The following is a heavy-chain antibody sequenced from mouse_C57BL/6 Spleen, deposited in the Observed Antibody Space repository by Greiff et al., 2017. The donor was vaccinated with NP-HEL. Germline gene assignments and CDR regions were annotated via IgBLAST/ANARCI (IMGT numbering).Heavy chain of an antibody. V-gene: IGHV1-39*01. CDR2: INPNYGTT. Sequence: EVKLQESGPELVKPGASVKISCKASGYSFTDYNMNWVKQSNGKSLEWIGVINPNYGTTSYNQKFKGKATLTVDQSSSTAYMQLNSLTSEDSAVYYCASPFYDYDERNWYFDVWGTGTTVTVSS. J-gene: IGHJ1*03. CDR3: ASPFYDYDERNWYFDV. D-gene: IGHD2-4*01. CDR1: GYSFTDYN.